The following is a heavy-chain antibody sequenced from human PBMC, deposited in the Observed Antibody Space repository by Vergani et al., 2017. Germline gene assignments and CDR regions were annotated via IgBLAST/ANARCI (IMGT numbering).Heavy chain of an antibody. CDR3: ARDGGEYDKDALDF. CDR2: IYTSGAT. CDR1: GGSFSTGGQS. J-gene: IGHJ3*01. Sequence: QVQLQESGPGLVKPSQTLSLTCTVSGGSFSTGGQSWTWLRQSAGKGLEWIGRIYTSGATNYNPSLRSRAIMSVDASNQQFSLKLTSVTAADTAVYYCARDGGEYDKDALDFWGQGTKVTDTS. D-gene: IGHD2-21*01. V-gene: IGHV4-61*02.